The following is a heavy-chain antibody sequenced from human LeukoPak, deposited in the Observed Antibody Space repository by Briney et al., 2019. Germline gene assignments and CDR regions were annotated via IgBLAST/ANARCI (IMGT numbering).Heavy chain of an antibody. CDR3: ASSHDYGVTYHH. CDR2: FYLTGST. V-gene: IGHV4-38-2*02. D-gene: IGHD4-17*01. J-gene: IGHJ5*02. Sequence: SGALSLTCTVSGYSITNVFYWGWIRQPPGKGLEWIGSFYLTGSTYSNPSLKSRVSLSVDTSKSQFSLNLNSVTAADTAVYYCASSHDYGVTYHHWGQGTLVTVSS. CDR1: GYSITNVFY.